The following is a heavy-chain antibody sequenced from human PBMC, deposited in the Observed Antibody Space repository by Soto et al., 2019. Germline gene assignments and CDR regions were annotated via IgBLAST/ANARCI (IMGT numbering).Heavy chain of an antibody. CDR2: ISAYNGNT. D-gene: IGHD4-17*01. J-gene: IGHJ3*02. CDR1: GYTFTSYG. CDR3: ARESNGDSHEHTAFDI. Sequence: ASVKVSCKASGYTFTSYGISWVRQAPGQGLEWMGWISAYNGNTNHAQKLQGRVTMTTDTSTSTAYMELRSLRSDDTAVYYCARESNGDSHEHTAFDIWGQGTMVTVSS. V-gene: IGHV1-18*01.